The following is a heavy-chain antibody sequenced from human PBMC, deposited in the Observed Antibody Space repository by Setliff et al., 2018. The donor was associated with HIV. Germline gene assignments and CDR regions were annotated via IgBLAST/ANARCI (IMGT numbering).Heavy chain of an antibody. J-gene: IGHJ4*02. CDR1: GIIFSNYG. CDR3: ARDLPSGFLDY. Sequence: HPGGSLRLSCAASGIIFSNYGMHWVRQAPGKGLEWVAYVRFDGNDKYYRDSVKGRFTISRDNHKNSLYLQMNSLRAEDTAVYYCARDLPSGFLDYWGQGTLVTVSS. D-gene: IGHD3-3*01. CDR2: VRFDGNDK. V-gene: IGHV3-30*02.